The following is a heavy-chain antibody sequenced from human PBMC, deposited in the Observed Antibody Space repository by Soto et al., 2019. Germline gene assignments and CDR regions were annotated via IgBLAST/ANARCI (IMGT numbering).Heavy chain of an antibody. D-gene: IGHD1-7*01. CDR2: INPSGGST. CDR3: TRDQRTSWFDP. CDR1: GYTFTTYY. V-gene: IGHV1-46*01. Sequence: ASVKVSCKASGYTFTTYYLHWVRQAPGQGLEWMGIINPSGGSTNYAQKFQGRVTMTRDTSTTTVYMELSSLRSEDTAVYYCTRDQRTSWFDPWGQGXLVTVSS. J-gene: IGHJ5*02.